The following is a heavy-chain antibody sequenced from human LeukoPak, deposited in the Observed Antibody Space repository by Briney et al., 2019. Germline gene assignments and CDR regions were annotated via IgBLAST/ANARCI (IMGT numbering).Heavy chain of an antibody. CDR3: AQGYSSGWYPY. D-gene: IGHD6-19*01. Sequence: PGGSLRLSCAVSGFSVSSFGMSWVRQAPGKGLEWISAISVDGETPYYADSVKGRFIISRDNSKNTLYLQLSSLRAEDTAVYYCAQGYSSGWYPYWGQGSLVSVSS. CDR2: ISVDGETP. CDR1: GFSVSSFG. V-gene: IGHV3-23*01. J-gene: IGHJ4*02.